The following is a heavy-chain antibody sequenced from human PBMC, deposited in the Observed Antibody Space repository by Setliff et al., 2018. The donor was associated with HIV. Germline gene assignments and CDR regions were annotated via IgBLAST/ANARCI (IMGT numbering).Heavy chain of an antibody. CDR2: INPAGGNS. CDR1: GYSFGDYY. V-gene: IGHV1-46*01. CDR3: ARVYCSIASCYDEYYFDY. Sequence: ASVKVSCKSSGYSFGDYYIHWVRQAPGQGLEWMGVINPAGGNSHYAQKFQGRVTVTRDASTSTVYMDLSSLRSDDTAVYFCARVYCSIASCYDEYYFDYWGQGTLVAVSS. D-gene: IGHD2-2*01. J-gene: IGHJ4*02.